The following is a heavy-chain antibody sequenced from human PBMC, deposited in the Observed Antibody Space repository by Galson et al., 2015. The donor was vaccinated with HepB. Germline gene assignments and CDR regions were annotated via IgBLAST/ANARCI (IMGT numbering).Heavy chain of an antibody. Sequence: SLRLSCAASGFIFTDYWMSWVRLTPGKGLEWVGQIKEDGGEKYYMDSMKGRFTISRDNAKNLLYLQITSLRVEDTAIYYCMRDADRSLPDPWGQGTLVTVSS. D-gene: IGHD2-21*02. V-gene: IGHV3-7*03. CDR2: IKEDGGEK. J-gene: IGHJ5*02. CDR1: GFIFTDYW. CDR3: MRDADRSLPDP.